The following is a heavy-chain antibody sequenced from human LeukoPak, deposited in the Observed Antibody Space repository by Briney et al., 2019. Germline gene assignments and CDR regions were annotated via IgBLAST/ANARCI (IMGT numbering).Heavy chain of an antibody. CDR3: ARGTFNNWFDP. Sequence: ASVKVSCKASGYTFTSYDIDWVRQATGQGLEWMGWMNPNSGNTGYAQKFQGRVTITRNTSISTAYMELSSLRSEDTAVYYCARGTFNNWFDPWGQGTLVTVSS. CDR1: GYTFTSYD. D-gene: IGHD2/OR15-2a*01. V-gene: IGHV1-8*03. CDR2: MNPNSGNT. J-gene: IGHJ5*02.